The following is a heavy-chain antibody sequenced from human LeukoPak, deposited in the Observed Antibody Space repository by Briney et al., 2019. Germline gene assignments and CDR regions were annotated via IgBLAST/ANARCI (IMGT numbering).Heavy chain of an antibody. CDR2: IYHSGST. V-gene: IGHV4-34*01. J-gene: IGHJ4*02. D-gene: IGHD1-26*01. CDR3: ARVRVVGATFRRTYYFDY. CDR1: GGSFSGYY. Sequence: KPSETLSLTCAVYGGSFSGYYWSWIRQPPGKGLEWIGEIYHSGSTNYNPSLKSRVTISVDKSKNQFSLKLSSVTAADTAVYYCARVRVVGATFRRTYYFDYWGQGTLVTVSS.